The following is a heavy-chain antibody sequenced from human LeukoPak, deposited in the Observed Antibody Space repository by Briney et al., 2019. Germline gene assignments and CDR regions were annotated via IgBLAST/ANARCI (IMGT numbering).Heavy chain of an antibody. CDR1: GXTDSTNY. D-gene: IGHD6-6*01. J-gene: IGHJ1*01. Sequence: GGPLRLLCAPSGXTDSTNYVIGVRQAPAKALEWVEVDYSGGSTSYADSVKRRFTFSRDDSKKTLYLQMHSLSAEDTAVYDCARDHSREYNSSAGYFQFWGGGTLVTVSS. V-gene: IGHV3-66*01. CDR3: ARDHSREYNSSAGYFQF. CDR2: DYSGGST.